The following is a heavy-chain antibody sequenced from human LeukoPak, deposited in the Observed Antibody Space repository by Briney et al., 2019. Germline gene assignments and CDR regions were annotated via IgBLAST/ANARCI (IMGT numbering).Heavy chain of an antibody. V-gene: IGHV3-23*01. Sequence: PGGSLRLSCAASGFSFSSYAMSWVRQAPGQGLEWVSAISGSGGSTYYADSVKGRFTISRDNSKNTLYLQMNSLRAEDTAVYYCAKGATMVRGVTPDYWGQGTLVTVSS. J-gene: IGHJ4*02. D-gene: IGHD3-10*01. CDR3: AKGATMVRGVTPDY. CDR2: ISGSGGST. CDR1: GFSFSSYA.